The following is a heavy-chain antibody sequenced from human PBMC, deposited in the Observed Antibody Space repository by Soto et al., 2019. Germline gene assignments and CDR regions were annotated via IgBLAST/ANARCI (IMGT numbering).Heavy chain of an antibody. CDR1: GFTFSSYA. Sequence: EVQLLESGGGLVQPGGSLRLSCAASGFTFSSYAMSWVRQAPGKGLEWFSAISGSGGSTYYADSVKGRFTISRDNSKTTLYLQMNSLRAEDTAVYYCAIYDILTGKGFDPWGQGTLVTVSS. V-gene: IGHV3-23*01. J-gene: IGHJ5*02. D-gene: IGHD3-9*01. CDR2: ISGSGGST. CDR3: AIYDILTGKGFDP.